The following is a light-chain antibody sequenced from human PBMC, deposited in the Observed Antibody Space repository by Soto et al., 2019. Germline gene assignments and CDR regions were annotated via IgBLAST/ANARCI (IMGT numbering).Light chain of an antibody. CDR1: SSDLGAGFD. Sequence: QSVLTQPPSVSGAPGQRVTISCTGASSDLGAGFDVHWYQQRAGSLIYINDQRPSGVPDRFSGSKSGTSASLAISGLQPEDEADYYCAAWDDSLNALFGTGTKSPS. CDR3: AAWDDSLNAL. J-gene: IGLJ1*01. V-gene: IGLV1-44*01. CDR2: IND.